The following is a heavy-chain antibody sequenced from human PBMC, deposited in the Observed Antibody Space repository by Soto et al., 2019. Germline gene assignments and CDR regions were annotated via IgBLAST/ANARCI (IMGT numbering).Heavy chain of an antibody. CDR3: ARERGYYDFWSGNYYYGMDV. Sequence: QVQLVQSGAEVKKPGASVKVSCKASGYTFTGYYMHWVRQAPGQGLEWMGWINPNSGGTNYAQKFQGWVTMTRDTSISTGYMELSRLRSDDTAVYYCARERGYYDFWSGNYYYGMDVWGQGTTVSVSS. J-gene: IGHJ6*02. CDR1: GYTFTGYY. D-gene: IGHD3-3*01. CDR2: INPNSGGT. V-gene: IGHV1-2*04.